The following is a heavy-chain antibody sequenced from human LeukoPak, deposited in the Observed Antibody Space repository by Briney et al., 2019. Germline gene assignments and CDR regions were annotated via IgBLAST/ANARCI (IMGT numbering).Heavy chain of an antibody. D-gene: IGHD2-8*01. CDR1: GGSMSYNH. CDR3: ARSNRGVPYFDY. CDR2: IYTSGST. J-gene: IGHJ4*02. Sequence: SETLSLTCSVSGGSMSYNHWSWIRQSAGKQLEWIGRIYTSGSTNYNPSLKSRVTISVDTSKNQFSLKLSSVTAADTAVYYCARSNRGVPYFDYWGQGTLVTVSS. V-gene: IGHV4-4*07.